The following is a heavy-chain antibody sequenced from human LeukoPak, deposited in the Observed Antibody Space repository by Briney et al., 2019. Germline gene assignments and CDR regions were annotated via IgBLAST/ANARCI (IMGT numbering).Heavy chain of an antibody. D-gene: IGHD5-18*01. CDR2: ISAYNGNT. CDR3: ARVKPDTAMAGAFDY. CDR1: GYTFTSYG. Sequence: ASVKVSCKASGYTFTSYGISWVRQAPGQGLEWMGWISAYNGNTNYAQKLQGRVTTTTDTSTSTAYMELRSLRSDDTAVYYCARVKPDTAMAGAFDYWGQGTLVTVSS. J-gene: IGHJ4*02. V-gene: IGHV1-18*01.